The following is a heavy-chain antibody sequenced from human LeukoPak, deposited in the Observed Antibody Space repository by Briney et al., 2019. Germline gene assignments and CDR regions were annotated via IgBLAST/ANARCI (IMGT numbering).Heavy chain of an antibody. CDR3: ARDPSRRFGA. CDR2: IYYSGST. CDR1: GGSISSGGYY. V-gene: IGHV4-31*03. J-gene: IGHJ5*02. Sequence: SETLSLTCTVSGGSISSGGYYWSWLRQHPGKGLEWIGYIYYSGSTYYNPSLKSRVTISVDTSKNQFSLKLSSVTAADTAVYYCARDPSRRFGAWGQGTLVTVSS. D-gene: IGHD3-3*01.